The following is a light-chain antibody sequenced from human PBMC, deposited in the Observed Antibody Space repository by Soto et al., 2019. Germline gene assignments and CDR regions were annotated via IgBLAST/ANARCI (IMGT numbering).Light chain of an antibody. CDR2: EVT. J-gene: IGLJ1*01. CDR3: TSYAGSNTPYV. CDR1: SSDVGGCDY. V-gene: IGLV2-8*01. Sequence: QSALTQPPSASGSPGQSVTISCTGTSSDVGGCDYVSWYQHHPGKAPKLMIFEVTKRPSGVPDRFSGSKSGNTASLTVSGLQAEDEADYYCTSYAGSNTPYVFGTGTKLTVL.